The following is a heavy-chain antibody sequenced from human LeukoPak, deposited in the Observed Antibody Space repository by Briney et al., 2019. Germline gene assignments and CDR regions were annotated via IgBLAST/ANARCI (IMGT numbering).Heavy chain of an antibody. V-gene: IGHV4-34*01. D-gene: IGHD2-15*01. CDR1: GGSFSGYY. J-gene: IGHJ3*02. Sequence: SETLSLTCAVYGGSFSGYYWSWIRQPPGKGLEWIGETNHSGSTNYNPSLKSRVTISVDTSKNQFSLKLSSVTAADTALYYCARAWELDCSGGSCYSSDAFDIWGQGTMVTVSS. CDR3: ARAWELDCSGGSCYSSDAFDI. CDR2: TNHSGST.